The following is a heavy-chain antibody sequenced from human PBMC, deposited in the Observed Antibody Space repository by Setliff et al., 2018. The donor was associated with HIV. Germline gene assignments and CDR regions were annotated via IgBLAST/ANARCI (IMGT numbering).Heavy chain of an antibody. V-gene: IGHV4-59*11. J-gene: IGHJ4*02. Sequence: SETLSLTCTVSGPSINIHYWSWIRQSPGKAFEWIGYIYSTGSTNYNPSLQSRDTISMVASRNQFSLKVTSVTAADTAVYYCAKGAGFYGDYTFDHWGQGRQVTVSS. CDR1: GPSINIHY. CDR3: AKGAGFYGDYTFDH. CDR2: IYSTGST. D-gene: IGHD4-17*01.